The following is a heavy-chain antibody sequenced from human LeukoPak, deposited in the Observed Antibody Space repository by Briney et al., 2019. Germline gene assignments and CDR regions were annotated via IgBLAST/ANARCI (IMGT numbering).Heavy chain of an antibody. Sequence: GGSLRLSCAASGFTFSSYAMHWVRQAPGKGLEWVAVISYDGSNKYYADSVKGRFTISRDNSKNTLYLQMNSLRAEDTAVYYCAQRPGYNYGSFDYWGQGTLVTVST. CDR2: ISYDGSNK. V-gene: IGHV3-30-3*01. CDR3: AQRPGYNYGSFDY. D-gene: IGHD3-10*01. J-gene: IGHJ4*02. CDR1: GFTFSSYA.